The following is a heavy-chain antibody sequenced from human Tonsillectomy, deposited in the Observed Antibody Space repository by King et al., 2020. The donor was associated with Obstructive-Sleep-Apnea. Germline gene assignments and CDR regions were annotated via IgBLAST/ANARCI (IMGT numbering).Heavy chain of an antibody. CDR2: IYPGDSDT. D-gene: IGHD3-10*01. CDR3: ARHPEGSGIYFFRGADY. V-gene: IGHV5-51*01. J-gene: IGHJ4*02. Sequence: VQLVESGAEVKKPGESLKISCKGSEYSFTSYWIGWVRQMPGKGLEWMGIIYPGDSDTRYSPSFQGQVTISADKSVSTAYLQWSSLKASDTAMYYCARHPEGSGIYFFRGADYWGQGTLVTVSS. CDR1: EYSFTSYW.